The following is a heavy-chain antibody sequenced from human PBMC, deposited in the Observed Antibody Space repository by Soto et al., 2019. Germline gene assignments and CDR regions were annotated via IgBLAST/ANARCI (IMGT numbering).Heavy chain of an antibody. CDR1: GYRFTDYH. Sequence: ASVKVSCKASGYRFTDYHIHWVRQAPGQGLEWLGRINPKSGGTSTAQKFQGRVTMTTDTSISTASRELTRLTSDDTAIYYCARGDSTDCSNGVCSFFYDHDMDVWGQGTTVTVSS. V-gene: IGHV1-2*06. D-gene: IGHD2-8*01. CDR2: INPKSGGT. J-gene: IGHJ6*02. CDR3: ARGDSTDCSNGVCSFFYDHDMDV.